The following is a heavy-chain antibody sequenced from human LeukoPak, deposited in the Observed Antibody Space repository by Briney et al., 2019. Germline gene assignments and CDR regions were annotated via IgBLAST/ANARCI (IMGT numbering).Heavy chain of an antibody. V-gene: IGHV4-34*01. J-gene: IGHJ4*02. Sequence: PSETLSLTCAVYGGSFSGYYWSWIRQPPGKGLEWIGEINHSGSTNYNPSLKSRVTISVDTSKNQFSLKLSSVTAADTAVYYCARGGLKLYGGYARWGQGTLVTVSS. CDR2: INHSGST. CDR3: ARGGLKLYGGYAR. D-gene: IGHD5-12*01. CDR1: GGSFSGYY.